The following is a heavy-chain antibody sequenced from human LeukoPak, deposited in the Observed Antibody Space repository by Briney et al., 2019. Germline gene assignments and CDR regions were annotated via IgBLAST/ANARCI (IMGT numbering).Heavy chain of an antibody. CDR1: GFTFSSYS. CDR2: ISSSSSYI. Sequence: PGGSLRVSCAASGFTFSSYSMNWVRQAPGKGLEWVSSISSSSSYIYYADSVKGRFTISRDNAKNSLYLQMNSLRAEDTAVYYCARDGPTLGYCSGGSCYLLHDAFDIWGQGTMVTVSS. CDR3: ARDGPTLGYCSGGSCYLLHDAFDI. D-gene: IGHD2-15*01. J-gene: IGHJ3*02. V-gene: IGHV3-21*01.